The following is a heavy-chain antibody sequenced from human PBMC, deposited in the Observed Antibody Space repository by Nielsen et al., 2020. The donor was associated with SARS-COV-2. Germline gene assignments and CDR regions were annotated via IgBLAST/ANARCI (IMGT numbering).Heavy chain of an antibody. V-gene: IGHV3-30*09. D-gene: IGHD4-23*01. CDR1: GFTFSSYA. J-gene: IGHJ6*02. CDR3: ARVQTTVVFYYGLDV. CDR2: ISYDGSNK. Sequence: GESLKISCAASGFTFSSYAMHWVRQAPGKGLEWVAVISYDGSNKYYADSEKGRFAISRDNSKNTLHLQMNSLRIEDTAVYYCARVQTTVVFYYGLDVWGQGTTVTVSS.